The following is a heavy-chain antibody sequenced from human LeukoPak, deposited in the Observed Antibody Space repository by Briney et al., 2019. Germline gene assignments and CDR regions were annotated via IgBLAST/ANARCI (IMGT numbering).Heavy chain of an antibody. CDR3: ARSLGPNNWFDP. D-gene: IGHD3-16*01. CDR1: GGTFSSYA. CDR2: IIPIFGTA. Sequence: GASVKVSCTASGGTFSSYAISWVRQAPGQGLEWMGGIIPIFGTANYAQKFQGRVTITADESTSTAYMELSSLRSADTAVYYCARSLGPNNWFDPWGQGTLVTVSS. V-gene: IGHV1-69*13. J-gene: IGHJ5*02.